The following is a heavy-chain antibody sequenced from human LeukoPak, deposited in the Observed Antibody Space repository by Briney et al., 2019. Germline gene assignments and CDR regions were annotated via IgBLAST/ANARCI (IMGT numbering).Heavy chain of an antibody. D-gene: IGHD3-22*01. Sequence: ASVKVSCXASGYTFSSYYMHWVRQAPGQGLEWMGIINPSGGSTKYAQKLQGRVTMTRDTSTSTVYMELSSLRSEDTAVYYCARDDSSGPQVYWGQGTLVTVSS. CDR3: ARDDSSGPQVY. J-gene: IGHJ4*02. CDR1: GYTFSSYY. V-gene: IGHV1-46*01. CDR2: INPSGGST.